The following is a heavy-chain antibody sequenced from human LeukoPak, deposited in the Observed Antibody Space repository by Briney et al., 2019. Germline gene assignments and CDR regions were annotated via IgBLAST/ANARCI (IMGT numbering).Heavy chain of an antibody. CDR3: ARGQKRLQPHAPCDY. Sequence: ASVKVSCKASGGTFSSYAISWVRQAPGQGLEWMGGIIPIFGTANYAQKFQGRVTITTDESTSTAYMELSSLRSEDTAVYYCARGQKRLQPHAPCDYWGQGTLVTVSS. CDR2: IIPIFGTA. CDR1: GGTFSSYA. D-gene: IGHD5-24*01. V-gene: IGHV1-69*05. J-gene: IGHJ4*02.